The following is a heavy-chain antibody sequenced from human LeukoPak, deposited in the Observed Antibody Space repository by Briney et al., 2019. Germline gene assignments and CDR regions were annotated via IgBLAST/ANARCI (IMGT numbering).Heavy chain of an antibody. V-gene: IGHV1-2*02. CDR1: GYTFIAYY. CDR3: ARDADATSALDY. J-gene: IGHJ4*02. Sequence: ASVKVSCKASGYTFIAYYMHWVRQAPGPGLEWMGWINPNGGGTNFAQEFQGRVTMTRDTSINTVYMELNRLTSDDTAVYYCARDADATSALDYWGQGTLVTVSS. CDR2: INPNGGGT. D-gene: IGHD2-2*01.